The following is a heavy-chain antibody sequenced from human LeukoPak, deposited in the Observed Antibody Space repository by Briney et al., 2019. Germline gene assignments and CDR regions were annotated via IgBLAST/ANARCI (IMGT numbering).Heavy chain of an antibody. CDR1: GGSISSSNW. CDR3: ARERTTIITRDAFDI. J-gene: IGHJ3*02. V-gene: IGHV4-4*02. D-gene: IGHD4-11*01. Sequence: SETLSLTCAVSGGSISSSNWWSWVRQPPGKGLEWIGEIYHSGSTNYNPSLKSRVTISVDKSKNQFSLKLSSVTAADTAVYYCARERTTIITRDAFDIWGRGTMVTVSS. CDR2: IYHSGST.